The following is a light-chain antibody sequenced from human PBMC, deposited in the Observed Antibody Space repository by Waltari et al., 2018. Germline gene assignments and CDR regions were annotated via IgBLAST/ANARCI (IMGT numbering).Light chain of an antibody. CDR2: EVS. CDR3: CSYAGSSTSVV. Sequence: QSALTQPASVSGSPGQSITISCTGTSSDVGSYNLVPWYQQHPGKAPKLMSYEVSKRPSGVSNRFSGSKSGNTASLTISGLQAEDEADYYCCSYAGSSTSVVFGGGTKLTVL. J-gene: IGLJ2*01. V-gene: IGLV2-23*02. CDR1: SSDVGSYNL.